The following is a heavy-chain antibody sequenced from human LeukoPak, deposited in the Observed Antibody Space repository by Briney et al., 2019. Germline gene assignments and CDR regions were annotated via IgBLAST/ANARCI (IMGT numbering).Heavy chain of an antibody. Sequence: NPSETLSLTCTVSGGSISGYYWNWIRQPPGKGLEWIGYIYYSGSTNYNPSLKSRVTISVDTSKNQFSLKLSSVTAADTAVYYCARIEYYDNGYYFDYWGQGTLVTVSS. CDR3: ARIEYYDNGYYFDY. V-gene: IGHV4-59*01. J-gene: IGHJ4*02. CDR2: IYYSGST. D-gene: IGHD3-22*01. CDR1: GGSISGYY.